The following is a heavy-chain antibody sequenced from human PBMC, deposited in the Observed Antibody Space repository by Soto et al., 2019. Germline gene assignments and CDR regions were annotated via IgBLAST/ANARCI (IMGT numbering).Heavy chain of an antibody. Sequence: GSLRLSCAASGFTFSSYGMHWVRQAPGKGLEWVAVISYDGGNKYYADSVKGRFTISRDNSKNTLYLQMNSLRAEDTAVYYCANLGYCSGSTCRLQHWGQGTLVTVSS. J-gene: IGHJ1*01. D-gene: IGHD2-15*01. CDR1: GFTFSSYG. V-gene: IGHV3-30*18. CDR3: ANLGYCSGSTCRLQH. CDR2: ISYDGGNK.